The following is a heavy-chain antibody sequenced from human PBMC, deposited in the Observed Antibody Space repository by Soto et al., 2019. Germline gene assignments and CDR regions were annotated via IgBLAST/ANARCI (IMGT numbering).Heavy chain of an antibody. Sequence: LRLSCAASGFTFSSYGMHWVRQAPGKGLEWVAVISYDGSIGYADSVKGRFTISRDNAKNSLYLQMNSLRAEDTALYYCAKGRYSGYGGGALDYWGQGTLVTVSS. D-gene: IGHD5-12*01. CDR2: ISYDGSI. J-gene: IGHJ4*02. CDR1: GFTFSSYG. V-gene: IGHV3-30*18. CDR3: AKGRYSGYGGGALDY.